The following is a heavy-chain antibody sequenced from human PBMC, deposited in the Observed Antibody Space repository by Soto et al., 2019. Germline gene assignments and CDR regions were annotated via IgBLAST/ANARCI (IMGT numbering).Heavy chain of an antibody. CDR1: GFTVSTYY. CDR3: ARVESGYDYYYYYYMDL. J-gene: IGHJ6*03. Sequence: EVQLVESGGGLVQPGGSLSLSCAASGFTVSTYYMTWVRQAPGMGLEWVSVIYTGGTTYYADSVKGRFTISRDNSKNTLYLQMHSLRAEDTAVYYCARVESGYDYYYYYYMDLWGKGTTVTVSS. D-gene: IGHD5-12*01. V-gene: IGHV3-66*01. CDR2: IYTGGTT.